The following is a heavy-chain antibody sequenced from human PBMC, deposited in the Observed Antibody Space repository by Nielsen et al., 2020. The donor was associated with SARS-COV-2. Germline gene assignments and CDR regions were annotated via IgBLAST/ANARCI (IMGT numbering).Heavy chain of an antibody. J-gene: IGHJ4*02. D-gene: IGHD2-15*01. CDR1: GFTVNRNY. CDR2: MYAGAST. V-gene: IGHV3-53*04. Sequence: GESLKISCAASGFTVNRNYMSWVRQAPGKGLEWVSLMYAGASTFYADSVKGRFTISRHNAENTVYLQMNSLRAEDTAVYYCAPTVAAPTLFWGQGTLVTVSS. CDR3: APTVAAPTLF.